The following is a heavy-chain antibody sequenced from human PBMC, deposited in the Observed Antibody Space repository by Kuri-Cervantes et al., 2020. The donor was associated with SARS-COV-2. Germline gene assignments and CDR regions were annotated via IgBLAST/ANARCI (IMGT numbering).Heavy chain of an antibody. V-gene: IGHV4-39*01. Sequence: SETLSLTCTVSGGSISSGGYYWSWIRQPPGKGLEWIGSIYYSGSTYYNPSLKSRVTISVDTSKNQFSLNLNSVTAADTAVYYCARRALVGAANWYFDLWGRGTLVTVSS. CDR1: GGSISSGGYY. J-gene: IGHJ2*01. D-gene: IGHD2-2*01. CDR3: ARRALVGAANWYFDL. CDR2: IYYSGST.